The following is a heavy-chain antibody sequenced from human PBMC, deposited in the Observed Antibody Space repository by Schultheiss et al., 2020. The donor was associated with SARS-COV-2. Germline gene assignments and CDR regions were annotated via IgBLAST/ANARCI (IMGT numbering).Heavy chain of an antibody. J-gene: IGHJ4*02. D-gene: IGHD2-21*01. CDR2: IYSGGST. CDR3: ARERIYCGGDCYSFLFDY. V-gene: IGHV3-66*01. Sequence: GGSLRLSCAASGFTFSSYAMSWVRQAPGKGLEWVSVIYSGGSTYYADSVKGRFTISRDNSKNTLYLQMNSLRAEDTAVYYCARERIYCGGDCYSFLFDYWGQGTLVTVSS. CDR1: GFTFSSYA.